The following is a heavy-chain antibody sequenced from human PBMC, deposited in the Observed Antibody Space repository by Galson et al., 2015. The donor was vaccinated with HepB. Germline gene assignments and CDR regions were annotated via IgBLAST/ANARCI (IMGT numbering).Heavy chain of an antibody. CDR3: ARGIGATGEIDY. J-gene: IGHJ4*02. CDR2: IYNGDRT. CDR1: GFTVRGNY. D-gene: IGHD7-27*01. Sequence: SCAASGFTVRGNYMTWVRPAPGKGLEWVSVIYNGDRTYYADSVRGRFTISRDISKNTLSLQMNSLRVEDTAVYYCARGIGATGEIDYWARGTLVTVSS. V-gene: IGHV3-53*01.